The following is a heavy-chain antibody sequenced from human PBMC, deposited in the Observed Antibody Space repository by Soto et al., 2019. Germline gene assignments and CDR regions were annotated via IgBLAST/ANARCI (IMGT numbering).Heavy chain of an antibody. D-gene: IGHD3-9*01. CDR2: IYWDDEK. CDR3: AHSDFEWLEAFHY. J-gene: IGHJ4*02. CDR1: GFSLSSTGVG. V-gene: IGHV2-5*02. Sequence: GPTLVNPSQTLTLTCTFSGFSLSSTGVGVGWFRQPPGKALEWLAIIYWDDEKRYSPSLRSRLTITKDTSNDQVVLTVTNMDPLDTARYYCAHSDFEWLEAFHYWGQGALVTVSS.